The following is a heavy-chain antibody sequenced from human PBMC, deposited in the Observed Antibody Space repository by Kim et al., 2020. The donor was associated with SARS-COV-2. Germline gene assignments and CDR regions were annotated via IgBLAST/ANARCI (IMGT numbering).Heavy chain of an antibody. D-gene: IGHD3-16*01. V-gene: IGHV3-33*01. CDR2: VYFDGTNE. CDR1: GFNFNKND. Sequence: GGSLRLSCVASGFNFNKNDMHWVRQAPGKGLEWVADVYFDGTNENYADSVGGRITVSRDNKKNTLFQQIDRRRVEDTAVYYCARAPEMLTITICFYSWGQGSLVTVSS. J-gene: IGHJ4*02. CDR3: ARAPEMLTITICFYS.